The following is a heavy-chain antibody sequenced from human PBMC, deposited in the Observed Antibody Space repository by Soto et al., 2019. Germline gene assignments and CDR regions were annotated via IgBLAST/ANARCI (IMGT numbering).Heavy chain of an antibody. J-gene: IGHJ6*02. D-gene: IGHD2-8*01. CDR1: GGTFSGYT. V-gene: IGHV1-69*02. Sequence: SVKVSCKASGGTFSGYTISWVRQAPGQGLEWMGRIIPILGIANYAQKFQGRVTITADKSTSTAYMELSSLRSEDAAVYYCASSPLNCTNGVCYQRGYYYYGMDVWGQGTTVTVPS. CDR2: IIPILGIA. CDR3: ASSPLNCTNGVCYQRGYYYYGMDV.